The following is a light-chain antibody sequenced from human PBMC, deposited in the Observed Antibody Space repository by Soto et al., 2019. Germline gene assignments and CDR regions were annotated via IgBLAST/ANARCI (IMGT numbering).Light chain of an antibody. Sequence: EIVLTQSPGTLSLSPGERATLSCRASQSLSGNYLAWYQQKPGQARRLLIFGVSSRATGIPDRFSGSGSGTDFTLTVNRLEPEDFAVYYCHHYGSSPDTFRLGTKLEIK. CDR1: QSLSGNY. CDR2: GVS. CDR3: HHYGSSPDT. J-gene: IGKJ2*01. V-gene: IGKV3-20*01.